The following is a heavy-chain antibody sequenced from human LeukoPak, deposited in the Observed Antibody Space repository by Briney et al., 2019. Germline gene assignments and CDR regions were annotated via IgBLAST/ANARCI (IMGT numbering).Heavy chain of an antibody. Sequence: GESLKISCNGSGDSFTSYWIGWVRQMAGEGREWMWIIYPGVSDTRYSPSFQGQVTLSADKYISTAYLQWSSLKASDTAMYYCARLAEAAAGTYPYYYGMDVWGQGATVTVSS. CDR2: IYPGVSDT. V-gene: IGHV5-51*01. CDR3: ARLAEAAAGTYPYYYGMDV. CDR1: GDSFTSYW. J-gene: IGHJ6*02. D-gene: IGHD6-13*01.